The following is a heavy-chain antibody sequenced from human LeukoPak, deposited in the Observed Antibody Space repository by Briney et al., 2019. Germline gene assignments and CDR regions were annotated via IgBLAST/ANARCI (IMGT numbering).Heavy chain of an antibody. D-gene: IGHD1-7*01. V-gene: IGHV1-18*01. CDR2: ISAYNGNT. CDR3: ARLSGTTYYYYYMDV. Sequence: ASVKVSCKASGYTFTSYGISWVRQAPGQGLEWMGWISAYNGNTNYAQKLQGRVTMTTDTSTSTAYMELRSLRSDDTAVYYCARLSGTTYYYYYMDVWDKGTTVTVSS. J-gene: IGHJ6*03. CDR1: GYTFTSYG.